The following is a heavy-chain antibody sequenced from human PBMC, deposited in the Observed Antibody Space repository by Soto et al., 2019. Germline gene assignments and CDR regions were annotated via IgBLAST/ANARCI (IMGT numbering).Heavy chain of an antibody. Sequence: SVKVSCKASGGTFSSYSISWVRQAPGQGLEWMGGIIPIFGTANYAQKFQGRVTITADKSTSTAYMELSSLRSEDTAVYYCARVFEQQLPNLGMDVWGQGTTVTVSS. D-gene: IGHD6-13*01. CDR2: IIPIFGTA. CDR1: GGTFSSYS. V-gene: IGHV1-69*06. J-gene: IGHJ6*02. CDR3: ARVFEQQLPNLGMDV.